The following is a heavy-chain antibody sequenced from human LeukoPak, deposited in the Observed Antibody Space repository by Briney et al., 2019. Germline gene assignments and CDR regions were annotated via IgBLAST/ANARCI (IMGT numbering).Heavy chain of an antibody. D-gene: IGHD3-10*01. Sequence: GGSLRLSCAASGFTFSGYSMNWVRQAPGKGLGWVSSISSSSDYIYYADSVEGRFTISRDNAKNSLYLQMSSLRAEDTAVYYCARVWSMVREYVDHWGQGTLVTVSS. CDR1: GFTFSGYS. CDR2: ISSSSDYI. CDR3: ARVWSMVREYVDH. V-gene: IGHV3-21*01. J-gene: IGHJ4*02.